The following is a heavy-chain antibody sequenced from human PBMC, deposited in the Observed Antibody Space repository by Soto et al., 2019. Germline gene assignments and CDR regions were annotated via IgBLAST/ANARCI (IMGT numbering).Heavy chain of an antibody. J-gene: IGHJ4*02. CDR1: GGSISSSDYY. Sequence: PSETLSLTCTVSGGSISSSDYYWSWNRQPPGKGLEWIGYIYYSGSTYYNPSLKSRVTISVDTSKNQFSLKLSSVTAADTAVYYCAREMVGANYYDSSGPSFFDYWGQGTLVTVSS. CDR3: AREMVGANYYDSSGPSFFDY. CDR2: IYYSGST. V-gene: IGHV4-30-4*01. D-gene: IGHD3-22*01.